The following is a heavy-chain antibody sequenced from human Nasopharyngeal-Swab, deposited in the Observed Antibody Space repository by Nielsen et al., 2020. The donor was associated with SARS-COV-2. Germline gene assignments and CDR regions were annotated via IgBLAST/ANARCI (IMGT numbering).Heavy chain of an antibody. D-gene: IGHD4-23*01. CDR2: MNQDGRQI. J-gene: IGHJ4*02. Sequence: GGSLRLSCTASGFTFSSFWMAWFRQAPGKGLEWVANMNQDGRQIYYVDSLKDRFTISRDNAKSSLYLQMASLRAEDTAVYYCAAAPSGDYGGYWGQGTLVTVSS. CDR1: GFTFSSFW. CDR3: AAAPSGDYGGY. V-gene: IGHV3-7*01.